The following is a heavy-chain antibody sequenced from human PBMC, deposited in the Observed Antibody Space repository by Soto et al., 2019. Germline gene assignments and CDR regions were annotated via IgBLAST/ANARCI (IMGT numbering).Heavy chain of an antibody. Sequence: TSETLSLTCTVSGDSISGGDYCWSWVRQSPGKGLEWIGCIYYSGSTYYNPSLESRVTISVDTSKNQFSLRLSSVTAADTAVYYCATSTKEYSSSLWTDWGQGTLVTVSS. CDR2: IYYSGST. J-gene: IGHJ4*02. CDR3: ATSTKEYSSSLWTD. D-gene: IGHD6-13*01. V-gene: IGHV4-39*07. CDR1: GDSISGGDYC.